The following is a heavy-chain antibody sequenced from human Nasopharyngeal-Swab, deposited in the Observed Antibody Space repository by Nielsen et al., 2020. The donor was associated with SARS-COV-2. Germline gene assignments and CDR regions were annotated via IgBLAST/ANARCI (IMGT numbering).Heavy chain of an antibody. CDR3: ARGPDAAGTYYYYYYYMDV. V-gene: IGHV4-59*12. CDR2: IYYSGST. Sequence: SETLSLTCTVSGGSISSYYWSWIRQPPGKGLEWIGYIYYSGSTNYNPSLKRRVTISVDTSKNQFSLKLSSVTAADTAVYYCARGPDAAGTYYYYYYYMDVWGKGTTVTVSS. CDR1: GGSISSYY. J-gene: IGHJ6*03. D-gene: IGHD6-13*01.